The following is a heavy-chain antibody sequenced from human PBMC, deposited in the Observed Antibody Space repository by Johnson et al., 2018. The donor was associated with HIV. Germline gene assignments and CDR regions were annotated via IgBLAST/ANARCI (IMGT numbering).Heavy chain of an antibody. D-gene: IGHD6-13*01. CDR1: GFTFSSYG. CDR3: ADPSEGSRWSNDAFDI. Sequence: QMQLVESGGGVVRPGGSLRLSCAASGFTFSSYGMHWVRQAPGKGLAWVAVISSDGSNKYYADSVKGRFTISRDTSKNTLYLQMNSLRPEEKAGDYCADPSEGSRWSNDAFDIWGQGTMVTVSS. CDR2: ISSDGSNK. J-gene: IGHJ3*02. V-gene: IGHV3-30*19.